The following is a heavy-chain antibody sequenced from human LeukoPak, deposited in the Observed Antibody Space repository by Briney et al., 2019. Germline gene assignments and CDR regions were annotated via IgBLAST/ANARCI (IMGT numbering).Heavy chain of an antibody. V-gene: IGHV3-23*01. D-gene: IGHD5-18*01. Sequence: GGSLRLSCAASGFTFSSYAMSWVRQAPGKGREWVSAISGSGGSTYYADSVKGRFTISRDNSKNTLYLQMNSLRAEDTAVYYCATPPDSYDNYYYYYYMDVWGKGTTVTVSS. CDR1: GFTFSSYA. J-gene: IGHJ6*03. CDR3: ATPPDSYDNYYYYYYMDV. CDR2: ISGSGGST.